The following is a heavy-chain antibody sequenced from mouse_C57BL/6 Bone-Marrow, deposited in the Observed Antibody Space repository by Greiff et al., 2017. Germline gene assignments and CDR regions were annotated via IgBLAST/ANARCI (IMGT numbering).Heavy chain of an antibody. J-gene: IGHJ1*03. CDR3: ARHEWLLWYFDV. D-gene: IGHD2-3*01. V-gene: IGHV5-6*01. CDR1: GFTFSSYG. CDR2: ISSGGSST. Sequence: VQLKESGGDLVKPGGSLKLSCAASGFTFSSYGMSWVRQTPDKRLEWVATISSGGSSTYYPDSVKGRFTISRDNAKNTLYLQLSSLKSEDTAMYYCARHEWLLWYFDVWGTGTTVTVSS.